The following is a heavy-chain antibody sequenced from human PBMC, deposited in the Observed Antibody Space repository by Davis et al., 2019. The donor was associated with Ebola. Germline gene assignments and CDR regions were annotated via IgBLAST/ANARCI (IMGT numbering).Heavy chain of an antibody. J-gene: IGHJ4*02. D-gene: IGHD3-10*01. V-gene: IGHV3-23*01. CDR3: AKDRGVFDY. CDR1: GFTFRSYA. Sequence: PGGSLRLSCAASGFTFRSYAMSWVRQAPGKGLEWVSAIGSDGGGIHYADSVKGRFTISRDNSKNTLYLQMNSLRAEDTAVYYCAKDRGVFDYWGQGTLVTVSS. CDR2: IGSDGGGI.